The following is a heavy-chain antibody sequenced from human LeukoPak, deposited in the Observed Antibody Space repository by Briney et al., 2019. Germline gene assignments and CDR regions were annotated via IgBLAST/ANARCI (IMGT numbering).Heavy chain of an antibody. CDR1: GFTFSSYG. CDR3: ARAFRVPVGGPFDY. D-gene: IGHD2-15*01. J-gene: IGHJ4*02. CDR2: IWYDGSNK. Sequence: GGSLRLSCAASGFTFSSYGMHWVRQAPGKGLEWVAVIWYDGSNKYYADSVKGRFTISRDNSKNTLFLQMHSLRAEDTAVYYCARAFRVPVGGPFDYWGQGTLVTVSS. V-gene: IGHV3-33*01.